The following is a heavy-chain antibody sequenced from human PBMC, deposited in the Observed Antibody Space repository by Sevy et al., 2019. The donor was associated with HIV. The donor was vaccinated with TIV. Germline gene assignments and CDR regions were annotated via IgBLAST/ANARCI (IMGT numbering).Heavy chain of an antibody. CDR2: IIPIFGTA. V-gene: IGHV1-69*13. D-gene: IGHD3-10*01. CDR1: GGTFSSYA. Sequence: ASVKVSCKASGGTFSSYAISWVRQAPGQGLEWMGGIIPIFGTANYAQKFQGRVTITADESTSTAYMELSSLRSEDTAVYYCARAFYYYGSGSYYNDYYYYYMDVWGKGTTATVSS. CDR3: ARAFYYYGSGSYYNDYYYYYMDV. J-gene: IGHJ6*03.